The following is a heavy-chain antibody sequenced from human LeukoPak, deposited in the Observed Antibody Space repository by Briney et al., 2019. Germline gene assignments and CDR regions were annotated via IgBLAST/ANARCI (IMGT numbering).Heavy chain of an antibody. J-gene: IGHJ4*02. CDR3: ARDLRL. CDR1: GFTFSSFS. Sequence: GGSLRLSCAASGFTFSSFSMNWVRQAPGRGLEWVSSITSSSNYIYYASSVRGRFTISRDNAKNSLYLQMNSLRAEDTAVYYCARDLRLWGQGTLVTVSS. CDR2: ITSSSNYI. V-gene: IGHV3-21*01.